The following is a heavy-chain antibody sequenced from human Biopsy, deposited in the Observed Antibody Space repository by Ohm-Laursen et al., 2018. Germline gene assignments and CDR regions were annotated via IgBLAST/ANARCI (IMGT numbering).Heavy chain of an antibody. CDR3: ARVGVGAPSIDYFDS. Sequence: SETLSLTCTVSGGSVSSNTNYWAWIRQPPGKGLEWIGYIYYSGSTNYNPSLKSRVTISVDRSKNHFSLELSSVTAADTAVYYCARVGVGAPSIDYFDSWGQGALVTVSS. CDR1: GGSVSSNTNY. CDR2: IYYSGST. D-gene: IGHD1-26*01. V-gene: IGHV4-61*03. J-gene: IGHJ4*02.